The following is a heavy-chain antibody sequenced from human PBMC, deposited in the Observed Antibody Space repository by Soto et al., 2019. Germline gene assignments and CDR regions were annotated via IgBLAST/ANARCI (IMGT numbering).Heavy chain of an antibody. J-gene: IGHJ4*02. CDR3: AREGGVDTAMENHFDY. D-gene: IGHD5-18*01. V-gene: IGHV6-1*01. Sequence: SPTLSLTCAISGDSVSSNSAAWNWIRQSPSRGLEWLGRTYYRSKWYNDYAVSVKSRITINPDTSKNQFSLQLNSVTPEDTAVYYCAREGGVDTAMENHFDYWGQGTLVTVSS. CDR2: TYYRSKWYN. CDR1: GDSVSSNSAA.